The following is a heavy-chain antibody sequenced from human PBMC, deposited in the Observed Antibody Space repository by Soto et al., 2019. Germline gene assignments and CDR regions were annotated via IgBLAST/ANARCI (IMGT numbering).Heavy chain of an antibody. CDR3: ARGAALAGKLDL. Sequence: GGSLRLSCEASGFTFTSDSMTWVRQAPGKGLEWVSSISSHGRDIFYADSVKGRFTISRDNAKDSLHLQMNSLTGEDSAVYYCARGAALAGKLDLWGQGTLVTVSS. V-gene: IGHV3-21*06. D-gene: IGHD6-19*01. J-gene: IGHJ4*02. CDR2: ISSHGRDI. CDR1: GFTFTSDS.